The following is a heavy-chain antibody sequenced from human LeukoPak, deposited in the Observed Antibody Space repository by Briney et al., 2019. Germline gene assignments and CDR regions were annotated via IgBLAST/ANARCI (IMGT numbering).Heavy chain of an antibody. Sequence: GGSLLLSCAASGCTFSSYGMHWVRRAPGKGLEWVAVISYDGSNKYYSDSVKGRFTISRDNSKNTLYLQMNSLRAEDTAAYYCTRAEKIAVAGMGYYFDYWGRGTLVTVSS. CDR3: TRAEKIAVAGMGYYFDY. J-gene: IGHJ4*02. D-gene: IGHD6-19*01. CDR2: ISYDGSNK. CDR1: GCTFSSYG. V-gene: IGHV3-30*03.